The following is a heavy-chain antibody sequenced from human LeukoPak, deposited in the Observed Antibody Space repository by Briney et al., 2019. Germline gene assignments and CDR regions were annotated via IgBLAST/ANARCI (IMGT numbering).Heavy chain of an antibody. CDR1: GFTFTSYS. V-gene: IGHV3-7*01. J-gene: IGHJ4*02. CDR2: INHDNTEN. CDR3: TRRLDD. D-gene: IGHD3-16*01. Sequence: GGSLRLSCAASGFTFTSYSMNWVRQAPGKGLEWVANINHDNTENNYLDSVKGRFTISRDNAQNSLYLQLNGLRVEDTAVYYCTRRLDDWGQGTLVTVSS.